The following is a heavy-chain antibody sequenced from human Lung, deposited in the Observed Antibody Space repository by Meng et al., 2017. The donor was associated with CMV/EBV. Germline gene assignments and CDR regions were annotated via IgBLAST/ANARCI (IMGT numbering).Heavy chain of an antibody. D-gene: IGHD2-2*01. CDR1: DA. V-gene: IGHV3-30-3*01. J-gene: IGHJ2*01. CDR3: ARDIETLGYCSSTSCFSWYFDL. CDR2: ISYDGSNK. Sequence: DAMHWVRQAPGKGLEWVAVISYDGSNKYYADSVKGRFTISRDNSKNTLYLQMNSLRAEDTAVYYCARDIETLGYCSSTSCFSWYFDLWGRGTLVTVSS.